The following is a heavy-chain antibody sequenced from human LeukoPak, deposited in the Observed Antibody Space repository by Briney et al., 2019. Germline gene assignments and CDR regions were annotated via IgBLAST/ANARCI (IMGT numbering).Heavy chain of an antibody. CDR2: IYYSGST. Sequence: SETLTLTCTVSGGSISSYYWAWIRQPPGKGLEWIGYIYYSGSTNYNPSLKSRVTISVDTSKNQFSLKLSSVTAADTAVYYCARVGGPGDYYFGYWGQRTRLTVSS. J-gene: IGHJ4*02. D-gene: IGHD3-10*01. CDR1: GGSISSYY. CDR3: ARVGGPGDYYFGY. V-gene: IGHV4-59*01.